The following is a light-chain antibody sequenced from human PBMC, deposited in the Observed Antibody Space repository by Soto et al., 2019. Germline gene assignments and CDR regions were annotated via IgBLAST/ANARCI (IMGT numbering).Light chain of an antibody. Sequence: EIVLTQSPATLSASPGERVTLSCRASQSVDINLAWYQQKPGQAPRLLIYGASTRATDMPGRFSGRGSGTEFTLTISSLQSEDYAVYYCQQYRNWPRTFGQGTKVDI. J-gene: IGKJ1*01. CDR2: GAS. CDR1: QSVDIN. CDR3: QQYRNWPRT. V-gene: IGKV3-15*01.